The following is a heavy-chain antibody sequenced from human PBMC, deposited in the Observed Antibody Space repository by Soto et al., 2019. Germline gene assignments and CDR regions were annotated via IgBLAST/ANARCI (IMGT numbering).Heavy chain of an antibody. Sequence: GGSLRLSCAASGFTFSSYSMNWVRQAPGKGLEWVSYISSSSSTIYYADSVKGRFTISRDNAKNSLYLQMNSLREEDTAVYYCARASGITIFGVVTPGGMDVWGQGTTVTVSS. CDR3: ARASGITIFGVVTPGGMDV. J-gene: IGHJ6*02. CDR1: GFTFSSYS. CDR2: ISSSSSTI. D-gene: IGHD3-3*01. V-gene: IGHV3-48*02.